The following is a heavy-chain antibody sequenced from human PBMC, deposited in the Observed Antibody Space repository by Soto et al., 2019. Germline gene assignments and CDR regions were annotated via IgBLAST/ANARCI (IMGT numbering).Heavy chain of an antibody. CDR1: GGSISSNNW. Sequence: QVQLQESGPGLVKPSGTLSLTCTVSGGSISSNNWWTWVRQPPGMALEWIGDVYHSGTTNYNPSLQTRVTISVDKSKNQFSLKLSSLTAADTAVYYCASFESNWFDPWGQGTLVTVSS. CDR2: VYHSGTT. J-gene: IGHJ5*02. V-gene: IGHV4-4*02. CDR3: ASFESNWFDP.